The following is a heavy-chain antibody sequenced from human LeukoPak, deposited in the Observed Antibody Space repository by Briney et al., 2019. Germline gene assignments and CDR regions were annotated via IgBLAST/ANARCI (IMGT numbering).Heavy chain of an antibody. CDR2: IYRFGNT. CDR3: AGRGQRYFRD. J-gene: IGHJ1*01. V-gene: IGHV4-61*05. CDR1: GGSIPTTRYY. Sequence: SETLSLTCSVSGGSIPTTRYYWSWIRQPPGKGLEWIGYIYRFGNTDYNPSLMRRVTISLDTSKKQLSLNLTSVTAADTAVYYCAGRGQRYFRDWGQGTLVTVSS.